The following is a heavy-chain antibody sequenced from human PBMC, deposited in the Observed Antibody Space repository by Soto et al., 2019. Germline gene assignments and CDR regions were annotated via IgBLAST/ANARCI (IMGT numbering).Heavy chain of an antibody. CDR1: GFTFRDYY. Sequence: LRLSCATSGFTFRDYYFSWIRQAPGKGLEWISYISHSGKTIYYADSVKGRFTISRDDAKNTLYLQMNSLRAEDTAMYYCTRRDSGAFDVWGHGTMVTVSS. CDR3: TRRDSGAFDV. CDR2: ISHSGKTI. V-gene: IGHV3-11*01. J-gene: IGHJ3*01.